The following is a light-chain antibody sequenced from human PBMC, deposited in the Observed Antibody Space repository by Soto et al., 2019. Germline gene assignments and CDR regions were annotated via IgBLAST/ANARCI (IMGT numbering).Light chain of an antibody. Sequence: QSALTQPASVSGSPGQSITISCTGTSSDVGGYNYVSWYLQHPGKAPKLMIYEVSHRPSGVSNRFSGSKSGNTASLTISGLRTDDEADYYCSSFSHKNPRVFGGGTKLTVL. CDR1: SSDVGGYNY. CDR2: EVS. CDR3: SSFSHKNPRV. J-gene: IGLJ3*02. V-gene: IGLV2-14*01.